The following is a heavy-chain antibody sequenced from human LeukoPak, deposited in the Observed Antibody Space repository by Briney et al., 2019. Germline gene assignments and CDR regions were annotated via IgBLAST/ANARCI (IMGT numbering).Heavy chain of an antibody. Sequence: SETLSLTCTVSGGSISSYYWSWIRQPPGKGLEWIGYIYYSGTTNYNPSLKSRVTISVDTSKNQFSLKLSSVTAADTAVYYCARGLRVGIHCSSTSCYGARFMVRGEPFDYWGQGTLVTVSS. CDR2: IYYSGTT. CDR1: GGSISSYY. CDR3: ARGLRVGIHCSSTSCYGARFMVRGEPFDY. V-gene: IGHV4-59*12. D-gene: IGHD2-2*01. J-gene: IGHJ4*02.